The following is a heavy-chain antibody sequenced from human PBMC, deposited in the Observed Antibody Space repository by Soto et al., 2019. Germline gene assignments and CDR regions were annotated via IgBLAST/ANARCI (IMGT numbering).Heavy chain of an antibody. CDR1: GGTFSSHV. D-gene: IGHD2-15*01. J-gene: IGHJ1*01. V-gene: IGHV1-69*01. CDR2: IIPMFGTA. Sequence: QVQLVQSGPEVKKPGSSMKVSCKASGGTFSSHVFTWVRQAPGRGLEWMGGIIPMFGTANHAQKFQGRVTLIADESTNTAYLELSSLRSEDTAVYYCARGSRDCSGGTCFPLPTAEYFRHWGQGTLITVSS. CDR3: ARGSRDCSGGTCFPLPTAEYFRH.